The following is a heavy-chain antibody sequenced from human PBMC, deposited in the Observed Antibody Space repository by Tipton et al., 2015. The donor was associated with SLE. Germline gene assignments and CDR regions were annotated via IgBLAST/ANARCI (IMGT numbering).Heavy chain of an antibody. V-gene: IGHV3-30*04. CDR1: GFTFSSYA. D-gene: IGHD2-2*01. J-gene: IGHJ5*02. CDR2: ISYDGSNK. Sequence: RSLRLSCAASGFTFSSYAMHWVRQAPGKGLEWVAVISYDGSNKYYADSVKGRFTISRDNSKNTLYLQMSSLRAEDTAVYYCASPDIVVVPAALGWFDPWGQGTLVTVSS. CDR3: ASPDIVVVPAALGWFDP.